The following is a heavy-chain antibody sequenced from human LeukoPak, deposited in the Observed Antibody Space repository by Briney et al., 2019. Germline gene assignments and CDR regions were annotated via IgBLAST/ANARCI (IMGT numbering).Heavy chain of an antibody. J-gene: IGHJ3*02. D-gene: IGHD2/OR15-2a*01. CDR2: MNPNSGNT. CDR3: ARRMRGDAFDI. CDR1: GYTFTSYD. Sequence: GASVKVSCKASGYTFTSYDINWVRQATGQGIEWMGWMNPNSGNTGYAQKFQGRVSITRNTSISTAYMELSSLRSEDTAVYYCARRMRGDAFDIWGQGTMVTVSS. V-gene: IGHV1-8*03.